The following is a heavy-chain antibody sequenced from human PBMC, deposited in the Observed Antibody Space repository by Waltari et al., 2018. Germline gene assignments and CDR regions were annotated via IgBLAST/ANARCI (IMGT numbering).Heavy chain of an antibody. CDR3: ARVKRLWFGELSAFDI. CDR1: GYTFTGYY. CDR2: INPNSGGT. Sequence: QVQLVQSGAEVKKPGASVKVSCKASGYTFTGYYMHWVRQAPGQGLEWMGRINPNSGGTNYAQKLQGRVTMTRDTSISTAYMELSRLRSDDTAVYYCARVKRLWFGELSAFDIWGQGTMVTVSS. J-gene: IGHJ3*02. V-gene: IGHV1-2*06. D-gene: IGHD3-10*01.